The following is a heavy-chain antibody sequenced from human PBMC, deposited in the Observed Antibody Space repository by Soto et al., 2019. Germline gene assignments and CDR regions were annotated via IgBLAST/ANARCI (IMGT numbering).Heavy chain of an antibody. CDR2: ISGGGDTT. D-gene: IGHD3-10*01. V-gene: IGHV3-23*01. CDR3: AKGRGGSGSLTPRVDF. Sequence: EVQLLESGGGLVQPGGSLRLSCAASGFTFNTYAMTWVRQAPGKGWEWVSAISGGGDTTSYADSVKGRFTVSRDGAKNTLYLQMSSLRAEDTALYYCAKGRGGSGSLTPRVDFWGQGTLVTVSS. J-gene: IGHJ4*02. CDR1: GFTFNTYA.